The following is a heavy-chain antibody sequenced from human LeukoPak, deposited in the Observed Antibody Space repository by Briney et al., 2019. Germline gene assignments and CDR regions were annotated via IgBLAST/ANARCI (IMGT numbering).Heavy chain of an antibody. J-gene: IGHJ5*02. CDR3: ARQHPYGGNSFDP. CDR2: IYYSGST. CDR1: GDSISSRSYY. Sequence: SETLSLTCTVSGDSISSRSYYWGWIRQPPGKGLEWIGSIYYSGSTYYNPSLKSRVTISVDTSKNQFSLKLSSVTATDTAVYYCARQHPYGGNSFDPWGQGTLVIVSS. D-gene: IGHD4-23*01. V-gene: IGHV4-39*01.